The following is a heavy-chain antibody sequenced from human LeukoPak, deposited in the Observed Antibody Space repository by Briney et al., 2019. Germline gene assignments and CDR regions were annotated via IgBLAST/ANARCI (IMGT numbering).Heavy chain of an antibody. D-gene: IGHD1-1*01. V-gene: IGHV3-13*01. CDR3: ARGPPRGKYYYMDV. Sequence: GGSLRLSCAASGFTFSSFDMHWIRQPTGQGLEWVSTIGTASDTYYPGSVEGRFALSRDNAKNSLYLQMNSLTAGDTAVYYCARGPPRGKYYYMDVWGKGTTVSVSS. CDR1: GFTFSSFD. J-gene: IGHJ6*03. CDR2: IGTASDT.